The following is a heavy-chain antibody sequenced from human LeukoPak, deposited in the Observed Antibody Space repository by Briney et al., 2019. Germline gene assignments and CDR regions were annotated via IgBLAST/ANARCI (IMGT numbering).Heavy chain of an antibody. J-gene: IGHJ3*02. CDR3: ARHEWGITNAFDI. V-gene: IGHV4-59*01. Sequence: SETLSLTCAVYGGSFSSYYWSWIRQPPGKGLEWIGYIYYSGSTNYNPSLKSRVTISVDTSKNQFSLKLSSVTAADTAVYYCARHEWGITNAFDIWGQGTMVTVSS. CDR1: GGSFSSYY. CDR2: IYYSGST. D-gene: IGHD1-14*01.